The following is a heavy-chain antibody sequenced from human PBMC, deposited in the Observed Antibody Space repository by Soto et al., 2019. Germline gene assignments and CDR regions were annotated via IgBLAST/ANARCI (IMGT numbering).Heavy chain of an antibody. CDR1: GGSISSSSYY. D-gene: IGHD6-13*01. Sequence: SSETLSLTCTVSGGSISSSSYYWGWIRQPPGKGLEWIGSIYYSGSTYYNPSLKSRVTISVDTSKNQFSLKLSSVTAADTAVYYCARHEWEQQLYARGYYYYYMDVWGKGTTVTVSS. J-gene: IGHJ6*03. V-gene: IGHV4-39*01. CDR2: IYYSGST. CDR3: ARHEWEQQLYARGYYYYYMDV.